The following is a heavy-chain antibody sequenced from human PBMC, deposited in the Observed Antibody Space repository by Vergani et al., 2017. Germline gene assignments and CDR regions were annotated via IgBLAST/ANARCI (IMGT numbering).Heavy chain of an antibody. CDR3: ARGTSMTTVTNDAFDI. Sequence: QFQLVQSGAEVKKPGSSVKVSCMASGGTFRSYAISWVRQAPGQGLEWMGGITPIFGTANYAQKFQGRVTITADESTSTAYMELSRLRSEDTAVYYCARGTSMTTVTNDAFDIWGQGTMVTVSS. J-gene: IGHJ3*02. D-gene: IGHD4-17*01. CDR1: GGTFRSYA. V-gene: IGHV1-69*12. CDR2: ITPIFGTA.